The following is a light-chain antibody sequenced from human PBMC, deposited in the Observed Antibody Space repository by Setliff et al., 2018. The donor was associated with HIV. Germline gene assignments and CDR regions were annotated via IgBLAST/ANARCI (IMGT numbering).Light chain of an antibody. V-gene: IGLV2-23*02. CDR2: DVS. CDR1: SSDVGGYNY. Sequence: QSALTQPASVSGSPGQSITISCTGTSSDVGGYNYVSWYQQHPGKAPKLMIYDVSKRPSGVSNRFSGSKSGNTASLTISGLQAEDEADYYCCSYAGSQYVFGTGTKVTV. J-gene: IGLJ1*01. CDR3: CSYAGSQYV.